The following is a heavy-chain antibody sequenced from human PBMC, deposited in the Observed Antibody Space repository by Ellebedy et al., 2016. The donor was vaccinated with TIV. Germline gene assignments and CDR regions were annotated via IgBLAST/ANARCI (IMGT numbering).Heavy chain of an antibody. CDR1: GGSFSGYY. CDR3: ARVNYYDSSGYYYFSSWFDP. Sequence: MPSETLSLTCAVYGGSFSGYYWSWIRQPPGKGLEWIGEINHSGSTNYNPSLKSRVTISVDTSKNQFSPKLSSVTAADTAVYYCARVNYYDSSGYYYFSSWFDPWGQGTLVTVSS. J-gene: IGHJ5*02. D-gene: IGHD3-22*01. CDR2: INHSGST. V-gene: IGHV4-34*01.